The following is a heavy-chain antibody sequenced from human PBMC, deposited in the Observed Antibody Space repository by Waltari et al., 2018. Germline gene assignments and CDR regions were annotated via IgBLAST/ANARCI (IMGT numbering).Heavy chain of an antibody. CDR3: ARAGMATITPDY. J-gene: IGHJ4*02. D-gene: IGHD5-12*01. V-gene: IGHV3-23*01. Sequence: EVQLLESGGGLVQPGGSLRLSCAASGFTFSSYAMTWVRQAPGKGLEWVSSMRVSGSRTNCADSVKGRFTTARDNSENTLYLQRNSLRAEDTAVYYCARAGMATITPDYWGQGTLVTVSS. CDR1: GFTFSSYA. CDR2: MRVSGSRT.